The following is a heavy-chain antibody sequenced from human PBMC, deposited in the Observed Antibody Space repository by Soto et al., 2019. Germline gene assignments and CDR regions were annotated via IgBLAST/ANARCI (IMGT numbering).Heavy chain of an antibody. V-gene: IGHV3-30*03. J-gene: IGHJ6*03. CDR1: GFTFSSYG. D-gene: IGHD4-17*01. CDR2: ISYDGSNK. Sequence: QVQLVESGGGVVQPGRSLRLSCAAAGFTFSSYGMHWVRQAPGKGLEWVAVISYDGSNKYYADSVKGRFTISRDNSKNALYLHMNSLRAEDTAVYYCTGDYDYYYYYYMDVWGKGTTVTVSS. CDR3: TGDYDYYYYYYMDV.